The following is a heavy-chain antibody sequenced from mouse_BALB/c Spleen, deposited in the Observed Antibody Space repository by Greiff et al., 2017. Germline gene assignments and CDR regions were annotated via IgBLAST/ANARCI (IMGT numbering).Heavy chain of an antibody. J-gene: IGHJ2*01. CDR1: GYTFTSYW. V-gene: IGHV1-5*01. CDR3: TRDYGRGNYFDY. Sequence: VQLQQSGTVLARPGASVKMSCKASGYTFTSYWMHWVKQRPGQGLEWIGAIYPGNSDTSYNQKFKGKAKLTAVTSTSTAYMELSSLTNEDSAVYYCTRDYGRGNYFDYWGQGTTLTVSS. CDR2: IYPGNSDT. D-gene: IGHD1-1*01.